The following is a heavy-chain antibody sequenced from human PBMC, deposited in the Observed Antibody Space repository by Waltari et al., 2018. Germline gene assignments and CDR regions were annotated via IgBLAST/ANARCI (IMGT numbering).Heavy chain of an antibody. Sequence: VQLQESGPGLVKPSETLSLTCAVSGYSISSGYYWGWIRQPPGKGLEWVANIKQDGSEKYYVDSVKGRFTISRDNAKNSLYLQMNSLRAEDTAVYYCARDGKAKTTYYYYYGMDVWGQGTTVTVSS. CDR2: IKQDGSEK. J-gene: IGHJ6*02. CDR1: GYSISSGYY. V-gene: IGHV3-7*01. CDR3: ARDGKAKTTYYYYYGMDV.